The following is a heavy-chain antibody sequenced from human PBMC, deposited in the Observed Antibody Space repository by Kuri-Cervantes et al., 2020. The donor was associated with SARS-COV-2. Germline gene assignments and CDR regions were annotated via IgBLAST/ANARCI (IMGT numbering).Heavy chain of an antibody. D-gene: IGHD2-2*01. J-gene: IGHJ4*02. V-gene: IGHV4-39*07. CDR2: IYYSGST. Sequence: SETLSLTCTVSGGSISSSSYYWGWIRQPPGKELEWIGSIYYSGSTYYNPSLKSRVTISVDTSKNQFSLKLSSVTAADTAVYYCGRGPAAIITPYFDYWGQGTLVTVSS. CDR1: GGSISSSSYY. CDR3: GRGPAAIITPYFDY.